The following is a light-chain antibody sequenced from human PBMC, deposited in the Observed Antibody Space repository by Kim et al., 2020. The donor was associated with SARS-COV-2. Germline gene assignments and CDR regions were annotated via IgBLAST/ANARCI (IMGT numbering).Light chain of an antibody. CDR3: QQYSSTSIT. CDR1: QSVLYSSNNKNY. Sequence: DIVMTQSPDSLAVSLGERATINCKSSQSVLYSSNNKNYLAWYQQKPGQPPKLLIYWASTRESGVPDRFSGSGSGTDFTLTISSLQAEDVAVYYCQQYSSTSITFGQGTRLEIK. J-gene: IGKJ5*01. V-gene: IGKV4-1*01. CDR2: WAS.